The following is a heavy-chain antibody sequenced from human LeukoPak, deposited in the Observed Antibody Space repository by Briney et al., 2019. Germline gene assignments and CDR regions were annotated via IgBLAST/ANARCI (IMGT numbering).Heavy chain of an antibody. V-gene: IGHV1-3*01. J-gene: IGHJ4*02. Sequence: ASVKVSCKASGYTFTSYAMHWVRQAPGQRLEWMGWINAGNGNTKYSQKFQGRVTITRDTSASTAYMELSSLRSEDTAVYYCARGRRDSSGYDYWGQGTLVTVSS. D-gene: IGHD6-19*01. CDR1: GYTFTSYA. CDR3: ARGRRDSSGYDY. CDR2: INAGNGNT.